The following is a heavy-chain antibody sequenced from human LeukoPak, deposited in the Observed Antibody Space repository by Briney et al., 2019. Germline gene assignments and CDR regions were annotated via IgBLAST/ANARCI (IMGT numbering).Heavy chain of an antibody. CDR1: GFTFSSYS. Sequence: GGSLRLSCAASGFTFSSYSMNWVRQAPGKGLEWVSSISSSSSYIYYADSVKGRFTISRDNAKNSLYLQMNSLRAEDTAVYYCARKPTSDNLAAAGTLPRFDPWGQGTLVTVSS. V-gene: IGHV3-21*01. CDR2: ISSSSSYI. J-gene: IGHJ5*02. D-gene: IGHD6-13*01. CDR3: ARKPTSDNLAAAGTLPRFDP.